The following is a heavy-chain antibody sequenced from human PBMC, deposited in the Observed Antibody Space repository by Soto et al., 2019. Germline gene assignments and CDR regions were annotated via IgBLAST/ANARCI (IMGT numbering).Heavy chain of an antibody. Sequence: QGQLVESGGVVVQPGRSLRLSCAASGFTFSNYGIHWVRQAPGKGLEWVAVIWYDGSNKYYADSVKGRFTISRDNSKNTLYMKMNRLRAEDTAVYYCARSQREWGASYGMGVWGQGTTVTVSS. CDR3: ARSQREWGASYGMGV. J-gene: IGHJ6*02. CDR2: IWYDGSNK. CDR1: GFTFSNYG. V-gene: IGHV3-33*03. D-gene: IGHD1-26*01.